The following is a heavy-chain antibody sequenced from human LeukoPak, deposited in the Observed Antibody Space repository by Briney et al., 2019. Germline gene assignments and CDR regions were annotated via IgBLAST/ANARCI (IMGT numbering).Heavy chain of an antibody. CDR1: GGSFSGYY. D-gene: IGHD1-26*01. CDR3: ARFLSVGATWSPRSNYYYYGMDV. J-gene: IGHJ6*02. Sequence: PSETLSLTCAVYGGSFSGYYWSWIRQPPGKGLEWIGEINHSGSTNYNPSLKSRVTISVDTSKNQFSLKLSSVTAADTAVYYCARFLSVGATWSPRSNYYYYGMDVWGQGTTVTVSS. V-gene: IGHV4-34*01. CDR2: INHSGST.